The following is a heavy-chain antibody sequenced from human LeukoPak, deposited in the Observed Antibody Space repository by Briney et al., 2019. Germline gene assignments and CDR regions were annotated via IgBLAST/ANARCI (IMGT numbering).Heavy chain of an antibody. CDR3: ARTTVVATYYFDY. CDR2: ISAYNGNT. D-gene: IGHD4-23*01. Sequence: ASVTVSCKASGGTFSSYAISWVRQAPGQGLEWMGWISAYNGNTNYAQKLQGRVTMTTDTSTSTAYLELRSLRSDDTAVYYCARTTVVATYYFDYWGQGTLVTVSS. CDR1: GGTFSSYA. V-gene: IGHV1-18*01. J-gene: IGHJ4*02.